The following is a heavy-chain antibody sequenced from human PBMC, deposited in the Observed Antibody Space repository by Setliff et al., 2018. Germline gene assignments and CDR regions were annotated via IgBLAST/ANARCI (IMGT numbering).Heavy chain of an antibody. CDR2: IYTSGNT. CDR1: GGSISSGSYY. D-gene: IGHD2-15*01. Sequence: SETLSLTCTVSGGSISSGSYYWNWIRQPAGKGLEWIGRIYTSGNTNYNPSLTSRVTISVDTSKNQFSLKLSSVTAADTAVYYCARGGGGKPFDYWGQGTLVTVSS. CDR3: ARGGGGKPFDY. V-gene: IGHV4-61*02. J-gene: IGHJ4*02.